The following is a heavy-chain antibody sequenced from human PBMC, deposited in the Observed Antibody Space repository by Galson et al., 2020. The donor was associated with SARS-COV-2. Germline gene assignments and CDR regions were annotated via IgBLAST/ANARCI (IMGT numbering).Heavy chain of an antibody. J-gene: IGHJ4*02. D-gene: IGHD3-22*01. V-gene: IGHV1-18*04. Sequence: ASVKVSCKASGYTFTSYGISWVRQAPGQGLEWMGWISAYNGNTNYAQKLQGRVTMTTDTSTSTAYMELSSLRSEDTAVYYCATMWAYYDSSGYYGYWGQGTLVTVSS. CDR2: ISAYNGNT. CDR1: GYTFTSYG. CDR3: ATMWAYYDSSGYYGY.